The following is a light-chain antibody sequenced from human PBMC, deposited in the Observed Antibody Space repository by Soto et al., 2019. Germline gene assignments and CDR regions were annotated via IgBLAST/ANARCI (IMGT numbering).Light chain of an antibody. CDR3: QQYNHWPPYT. J-gene: IGKJ2*01. Sequence: EIVMKQSTATLSVSPGERATLSCWASQSVRSNLAWYQQKPGQAPRLLIYGASTRATGIPARFSGSGSGTEFTLTISILQSADFAFYYCQQYNHWPPYTFGQGTKLDIK. V-gene: IGKV3-15*01. CDR1: QSVRSN. CDR2: GAS.